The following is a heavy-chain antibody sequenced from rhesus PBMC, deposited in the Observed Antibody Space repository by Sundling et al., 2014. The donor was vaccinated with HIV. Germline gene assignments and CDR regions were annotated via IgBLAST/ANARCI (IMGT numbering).Heavy chain of an antibody. D-gene: IGHD5-30*01. CDR2: IYRSGRN. Sequence: QVQLHESGPGLVKPSETLSLTCAVSGGSITGDYGWNWIRQSPGKGLEWIGSIYRSGRNFLNPSLKSRVTLSVDTSRNQFSLKLRSVTAADTAVYYCARNPGGYSNYGLDSWGPRGRRHRSPQ. J-gene: IGHJ6*01. CDR3: ARNPGGYSNYGLDS. V-gene: IGHV4-106*01. CDR1: GGSITGDYG.